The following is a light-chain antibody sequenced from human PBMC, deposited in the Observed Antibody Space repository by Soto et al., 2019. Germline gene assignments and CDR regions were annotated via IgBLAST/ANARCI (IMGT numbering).Light chain of an antibody. CDR2: DVS. CDR1: SSDVGGYNY. V-gene: IGLV2-11*01. CDR3: CSYAGSYTDV. Sequence: QSVLTQPRSVSGSPGQSVTISCTGTSSDVGGYNYVSWYQQHPGKAPKRMIYDVSKRPSGVPDRFSGSKSGNTASLTISGLQAEDEADYYCCSYAGSYTDVFGTGTKVTV. J-gene: IGLJ1*01.